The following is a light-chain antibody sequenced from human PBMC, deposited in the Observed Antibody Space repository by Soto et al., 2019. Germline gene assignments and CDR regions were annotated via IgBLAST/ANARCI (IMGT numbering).Light chain of an antibody. V-gene: IGKV3-15*01. CDR3: QQYNVWPFS. CDR1: QSVSSN. Sequence: EIVMTQSPATLSVSPGERATLSCRASQSVSSNLAWYQQKPGQTPKLLIYVSSTRATGIPARFSGSGSGTEFTLTISSLQSEDCAVYYCQQYNVWPFSFGGGTKVEFK. CDR2: VSS. J-gene: IGKJ4*01.